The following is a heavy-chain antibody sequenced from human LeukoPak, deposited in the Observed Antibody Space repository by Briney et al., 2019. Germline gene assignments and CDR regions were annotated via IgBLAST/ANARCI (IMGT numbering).Heavy chain of an antibody. J-gene: IGHJ6*02. CDR2: ISDSGGST. V-gene: IGHV3-64D*09. Sequence: GGSLRLSCSASGFPFSSYAMHWVRQAPGKGLEYVSAISDSGGSTYYADSVKGRFTISRDNSKNTLYLQMSSLRAEDTAVYFCVRGYSFGPYGMDVWGQGPRSPSP. D-gene: IGHD2-15*01. CDR3: VRGYSFGPYGMDV. CDR1: GFPFSSYA.